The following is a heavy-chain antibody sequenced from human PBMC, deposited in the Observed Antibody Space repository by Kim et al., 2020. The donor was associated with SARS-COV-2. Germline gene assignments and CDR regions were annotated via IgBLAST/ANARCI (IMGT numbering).Heavy chain of an antibody. CDR1: GFTFRSHA. CDR2: ISGSGGTT. CDR3: AKRYCSGGTCYSIDY. J-gene: IGHJ4*02. Sequence: GGSLRLSCADSGFTFRSHAMNWVRQAPGKGLEWVSGISGSGGTTNYADSVKGRFTISRDNSKNTLYQQMNSLRAEDTAVYYCAKRYCSGGTCYSIDYWGQGTLVTVSS. D-gene: IGHD2-15*01. V-gene: IGHV3-23*01.